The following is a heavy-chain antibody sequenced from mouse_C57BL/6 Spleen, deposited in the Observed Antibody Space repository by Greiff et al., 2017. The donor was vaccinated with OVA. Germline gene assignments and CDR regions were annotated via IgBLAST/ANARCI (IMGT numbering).Heavy chain of an antibody. CDR2: IYPRDGGT. CDR3: AGESSDY. Sequence: VQLQQSDTELVKPGASVKISCKVSGYTFTSYTIHWVKQRPGQGLEWIGSIYPRDGGTNYNEKFKGKATLTADKSSSTAYMQLSSLTSEDSAVYICAGESSDYWGQGTTLTVSS. J-gene: IGHJ2*01. D-gene: IGHD1-3*01. V-gene: IGHV1-78*01. CDR1: GYTFTSYT.